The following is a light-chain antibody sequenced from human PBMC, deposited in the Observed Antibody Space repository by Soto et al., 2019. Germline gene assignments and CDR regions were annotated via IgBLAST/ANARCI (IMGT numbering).Light chain of an antibody. CDR1: SSDVGGYDY. Sequence: QSVLTEPASVSVSPGQSITISCTGTSSDVGGYDYVSWYQLHPGKAPKLMVFEVSNRPSGVSYRFSGSKSGNTASLTISGLQAEDEADYFCSSYSISTAYLFGTGTKVT. V-gene: IGLV2-14*01. CDR3: SSYSISTAYL. J-gene: IGLJ1*01. CDR2: EVS.